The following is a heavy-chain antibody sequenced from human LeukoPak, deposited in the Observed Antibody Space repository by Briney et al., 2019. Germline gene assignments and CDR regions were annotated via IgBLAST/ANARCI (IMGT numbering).Heavy chain of an antibody. CDR3: ARHIRLGGWFGP. D-gene: IGHD3-16*01. V-gene: IGHV4-59*08. Sequence: PSETLSLTCTVSGGFISGHYWSWIRQPPGKGLEWIGYIYYNGDTNYNPSVKSRVTISLDKSKNYLSLKLTSATAADTAIYYCARHIRLGGWFGPWGQGTLVTVSS. J-gene: IGHJ5*02. CDR2: IYYNGDT. CDR1: GGFISGHY.